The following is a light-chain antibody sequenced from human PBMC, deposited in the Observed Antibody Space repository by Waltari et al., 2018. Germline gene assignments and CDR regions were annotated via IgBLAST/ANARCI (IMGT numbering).Light chain of an antibody. J-gene: IGLJ2*01. V-gene: IGLV2-14*03. CDR1: SSNVGGYNY. CDR3: TSYSTTTTLV. Sequence: QSALTQPASVSGSPGQSITISCTGTSSNVGGYNYVSCYQQHPGKAPKFIIYDVSDRPSGVSNRFSGSKSGNTASLTISGLQAEDEADYYCTSYSTTTTLVFGGGTKVAVL. CDR2: DVS.